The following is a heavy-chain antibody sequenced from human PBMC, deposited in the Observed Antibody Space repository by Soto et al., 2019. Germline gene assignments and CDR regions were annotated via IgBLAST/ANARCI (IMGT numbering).Heavy chain of an antibody. CDR2: ISGSGGST. Sequence: PWGSLRVSWASSVFTFSSYGMSWVRQAPGKGLEWVSAISGSGGSTYYADSVKGRFTISRDNSKNTLYLQMNSLRAEDTAVYYCANPVEAYYYGMDVWGQGTTVTVSS. D-gene: IGHD1-1*01. V-gene: IGHV3-23*01. CDR1: VFTFSSYG. CDR3: ANPVEAYYYGMDV. J-gene: IGHJ6*02.